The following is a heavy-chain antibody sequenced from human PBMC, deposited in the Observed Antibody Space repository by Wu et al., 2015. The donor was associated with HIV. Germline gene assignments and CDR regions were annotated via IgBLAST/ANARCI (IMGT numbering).Heavy chain of an antibody. Sequence: QVQLVQSGAEVKKPGASVKVSCQASGYTFTIYDINWVRQAPGQGLEWMGWMNPNSGNTGYAQKFQGRVTMTRNTSIGTAYMELSSLRSEDTAVYYCARGNCGGDCSSFYYYYYGMTSWGQGYRRSPSP. CDR1: GYTFTIYD. D-gene: IGHD2-21*02. V-gene: IGHV1-8*01. CDR3: ARGNCGGDCSSFYYYYYGMTS. J-gene: IGHJ6*02. CDR2: MNPNSGNT.